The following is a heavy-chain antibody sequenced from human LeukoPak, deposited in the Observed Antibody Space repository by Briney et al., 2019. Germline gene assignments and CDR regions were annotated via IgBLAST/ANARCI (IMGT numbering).Heavy chain of an antibody. CDR1: GYTFTSYY. V-gene: IGHV1-46*01. CDR3: ARGRWERGAFDI. D-gene: IGHD1-1*01. Sequence: ASVKVSCKASGYTFTSYYMHWVRQAPGQGLEGMGIINPSGGSTSYAQKFQGRVTMTRDMSTSTVYMELSSLRSEDTAVYYCARGRWERGAFDIWGQGTMVTVSS. J-gene: IGHJ3*02. CDR2: INPSGGST.